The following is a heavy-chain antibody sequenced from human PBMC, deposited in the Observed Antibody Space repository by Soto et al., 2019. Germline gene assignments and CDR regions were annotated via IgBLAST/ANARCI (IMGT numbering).Heavy chain of an antibody. D-gene: IGHD6-19*01. Sequence: QVQLVESGGGVVQPGRSLRLSCAASGFTFSSYGMHWVRQALGKGLEWVAVISYDGSNKYYADSVKGRFTISRDNSKNTLYLQMNSLRAEDTAVYYCAKDGASIAVAGFDYWGQGTLVTVSS. CDR2: ISYDGSNK. V-gene: IGHV3-30*18. J-gene: IGHJ4*02. CDR1: GFTFSSYG. CDR3: AKDGASIAVAGFDY.